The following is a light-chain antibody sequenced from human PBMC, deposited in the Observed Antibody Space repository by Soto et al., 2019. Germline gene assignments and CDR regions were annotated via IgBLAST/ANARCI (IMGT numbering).Light chain of an antibody. Sequence: DIVLTQSPLSLPVTPGEPASISCRSSQSLLHSNGNIYLDWYLQKPGQSPQLLIYLGSIRASGVPDRFSGSGSGTDFTPKITRVEAEDVGVYYGMQAIQAPRTFGLGTMVEIK. CDR2: LGS. J-gene: IGKJ1*01. CDR3: MQAIQAPRT. V-gene: IGKV2-28*01. CDR1: QSLLHSNGNIY.